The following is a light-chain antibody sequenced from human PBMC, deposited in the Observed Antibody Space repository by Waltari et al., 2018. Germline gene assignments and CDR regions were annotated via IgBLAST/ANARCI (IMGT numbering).Light chain of an antibody. V-gene: IGLV2-14*03. CDR2: DVT. CDR1: STDVGRSNH. J-gene: IGLJ3*02. CDR3: ASYIPGSTLV. Sequence: QSALTQPASVSGSPGHSLTISCPGTSTDVGRSNHVSWYQHYPEQAPNLMIYDVTNRPSGVSNRFSGSKSGNTASLTISGLQPEDEADYYCASYIPGSTLVFGGGTKLAVL.